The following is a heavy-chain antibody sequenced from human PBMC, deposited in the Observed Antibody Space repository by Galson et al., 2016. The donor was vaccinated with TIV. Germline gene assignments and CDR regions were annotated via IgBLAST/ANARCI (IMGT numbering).Heavy chain of an antibody. Sequence: SLRHSCATSGFTFSRYGMHWVRQAPGKGLEWVAVIWYEGNNRDYADSVKGRFTISRDNSKNTLYLHMNSLRVEDTAVYYCARMFGLDSGYDAWGQGTLVTVSS. J-gene: IGHJ5*02. V-gene: IGHV3-33*01. CDR3: ARMFGLDSGYDA. D-gene: IGHD5-12*01. CDR1: GFTFSRYG. CDR2: IWYEGNNR.